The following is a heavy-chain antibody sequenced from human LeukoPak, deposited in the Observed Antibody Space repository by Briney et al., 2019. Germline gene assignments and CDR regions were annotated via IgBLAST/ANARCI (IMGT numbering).Heavy chain of an antibody. V-gene: IGHV4-39*01. J-gene: IGHJ4*02. CDR1: GASVSGSNYY. CDR2: IYSSGST. Sequence: SETLSLTCAVSGASVSGSNYYWGWIRQPPGKGLEWIGNIYSSGSTYYNASLQSRVTISIDTSKNQFSLRLNSVTAADTAMYYCARSGGYGLIDYWGQGTRVTVSS. CDR3: ARSGGYGLIDY. D-gene: IGHD1-26*01.